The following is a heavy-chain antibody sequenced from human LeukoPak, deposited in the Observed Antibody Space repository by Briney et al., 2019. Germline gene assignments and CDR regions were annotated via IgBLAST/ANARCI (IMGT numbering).Heavy chain of an antibody. J-gene: IGHJ6*04. CDR2: ISGSGGST. CDR3: ALKKGGSSWGYYYYGMDV. V-gene: IGHV3-23*01. CDR1: GFTFSSYA. Sequence: PGGSLRLSCAASGFTFSSYAMSWVRQAPGKGLEWVSAISGSGGSTYYADSVKGRFTISRDNSKNTLYLQMNSLRAEDTAVYHCALKKGGSSWGYYYYGMDVWGKGTTVTVSS. D-gene: IGHD6-13*01.